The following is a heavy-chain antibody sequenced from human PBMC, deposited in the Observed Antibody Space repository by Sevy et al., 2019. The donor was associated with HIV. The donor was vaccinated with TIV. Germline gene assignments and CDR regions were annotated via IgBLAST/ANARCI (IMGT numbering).Heavy chain of an antibody. Sequence: GGSLRLSCVVSGFTVSSYVMHWVHQAPGKGLEWVALILDDGSTKYYADSVKGRLTISRDNSKNTLYLQVNSLRAEDTAVYYCAKGRKGDREDLMEFDYWGQGTLVTVSS. D-gene: IGHD3-10*01. CDR1: GFTVSSYV. CDR2: ILDDGSTK. CDR3: AKGRKGDREDLMEFDY. V-gene: IGHV3-30*18. J-gene: IGHJ4*02.